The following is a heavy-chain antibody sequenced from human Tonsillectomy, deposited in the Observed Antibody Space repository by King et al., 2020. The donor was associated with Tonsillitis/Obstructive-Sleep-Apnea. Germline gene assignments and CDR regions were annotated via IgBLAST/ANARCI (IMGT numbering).Heavy chain of an antibody. V-gene: IGHV3-30*04. CDR1: GFTFSSYA. Sequence: VQLVESGGGVVQPGRSLRLSCAASGFTFSSYAMHWVRQAPGKGLEWVALISYDGSNTYYADSVKGRFTISRDNSKNTLYLQMNSLRAEDTAVCYCARDIAEAGTFYGLDVWGEGTTVAVSS. J-gene: IGHJ6*04. CDR2: ISYDGSNT. D-gene: IGHD6-13*01. CDR3: ARDIAEAGTFYGLDV.